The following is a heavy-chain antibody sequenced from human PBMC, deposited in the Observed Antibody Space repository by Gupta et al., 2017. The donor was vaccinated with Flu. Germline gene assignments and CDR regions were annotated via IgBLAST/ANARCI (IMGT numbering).Heavy chain of an antibody. Sequence: SWIAWVRQMPGKGLEWMGIIYLGDSDTRYSPSLQGQVTISADKSISTAYLQWSSLKASDTAIYFCARHGKLGYSNSWYDYWGQGTLVTVSS. CDR2: IYLGDSDT. D-gene: IGHD6-13*01. CDR1: SW. V-gene: IGHV5-51*01. J-gene: IGHJ4*02. CDR3: ARHGKLGYSNSWYDY.